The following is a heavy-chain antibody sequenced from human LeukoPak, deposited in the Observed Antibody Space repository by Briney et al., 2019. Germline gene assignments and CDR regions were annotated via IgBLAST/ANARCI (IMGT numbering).Heavy chain of an antibody. V-gene: IGHV3-48*02. D-gene: IGHD4-17*01. CDR1: GFTFSSYS. CDR3: ARGLGSTVTTPPVWFDP. Sequence: GGSLRLSCAASGFTFSSYSMNWVRQAPGKGLEWVSYISSSSSTINYADSVKGRFTISRDNAKNSLYLQMNSLRDEDTAVYYCARGLGSTVTTPPVWFDPWGQGTLVTVSS. J-gene: IGHJ5*02. CDR2: ISSSSSTI.